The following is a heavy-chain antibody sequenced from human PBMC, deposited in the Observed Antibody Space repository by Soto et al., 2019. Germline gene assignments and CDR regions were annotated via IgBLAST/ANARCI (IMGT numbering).Heavy chain of an antibody. V-gene: IGHV3-64D*06. CDR1: GFTFSNYC. CDR3: GKDRSLAVPDIYYFDY. J-gene: IGHJ4*02. CDR2: IISNGGAT. D-gene: IGHD6-19*01. Sequence: GGSLRLSCSASGFTFSNYCMHWVRQTPGKGLEFVSAIISNGGATYYADSVRGRFTISRDKSKNTLYLQMSSLRADDTAIYYCGKDRSLAVPDIYYFDYWGQGTLVTVSS.